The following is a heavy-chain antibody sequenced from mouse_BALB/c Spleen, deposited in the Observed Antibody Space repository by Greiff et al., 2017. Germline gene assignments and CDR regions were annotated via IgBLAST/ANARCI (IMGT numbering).Heavy chain of an antibody. CDR2: IDPFNGGT. CDR1: GYSFTSYY. Sequence: EVQLQQSGPELMKPGASVKISCKASGYSFTSYYMHWVKQSHGKSLEWIGYIDPFNGGTSYNQKFKGKATLTVDKSSSTAYMHLSSLTSEDSAVYYCARGWFYYAMDYWGQGTSVTVSS. CDR3: ARGWFYYAMDY. V-gene: IGHV1S135*01. D-gene: IGHD2-3*01. J-gene: IGHJ4*01.